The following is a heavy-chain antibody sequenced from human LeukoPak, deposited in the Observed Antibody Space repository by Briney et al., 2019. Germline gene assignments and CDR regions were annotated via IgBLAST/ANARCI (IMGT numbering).Heavy chain of an antibody. V-gene: IGHV3-13*01. D-gene: IGHD3-10*01. J-gene: IGHJ4*02. Sequence: PGGSLRLSCAASGFTFSNYDMHWVRQATGKGLEWVSAIGTAGDTYYSGSEKGRFTISRENAKNSLYLQMNSLKAGDTAVYYCARGGWFGELLRPFDYWGQGSLVTVSS. CDR2: IGTAGDT. CDR3: ARGGWFGELLRPFDY. CDR1: GFTFSNYD.